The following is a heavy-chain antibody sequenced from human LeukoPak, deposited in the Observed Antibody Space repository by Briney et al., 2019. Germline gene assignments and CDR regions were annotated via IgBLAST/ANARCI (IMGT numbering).Heavy chain of an antibody. Sequence: ASVKVSCKASGYTFTGYYMHWVRQAPGHGLEWMGIINPSGGSTSYAQKFQGRVTMTRDTPPSTVYMELSSLRSEDTAVYYCARVLRLGELSSDAFDIWGQGTMVTVSS. CDR3: ARVLRLGELSSDAFDI. V-gene: IGHV1-46*01. CDR2: INPSGGST. J-gene: IGHJ3*02. D-gene: IGHD3-16*02. CDR1: GYTFTGYY.